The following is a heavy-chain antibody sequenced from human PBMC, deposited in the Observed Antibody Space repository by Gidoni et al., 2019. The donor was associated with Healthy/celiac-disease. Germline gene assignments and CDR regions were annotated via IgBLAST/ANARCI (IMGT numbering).Heavy chain of an antibody. V-gene: IGHV4-61*02. Sequence: QVQLQESGPGLVKPSQTLSLTCTVSGGSISSGSYYWSWIRQPAGKGLEWIGRIYTSGSTNYNPSLKSRVTISVDSSKNQFSLKLSSVTAADTAVYYCASRDTAMVAFDIWGQGTMVTVSS. J-gene: IGHJ3*02. CDR2: IYTSGST. CDR3: ASRDTAMVAFDI. D-gene: IGHD5-18*01. CDR1: GGSISSGSYY.